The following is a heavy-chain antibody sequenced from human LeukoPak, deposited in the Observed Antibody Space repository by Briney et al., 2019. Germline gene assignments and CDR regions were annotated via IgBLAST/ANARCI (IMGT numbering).Heavy chain of an antibody. V-gene: IGHV4-59*13. J-gene: IGHJ4*02. Sequence: SETLSLTCTVSGGSIRVYYWRWIRHPPGKGLEGIVYINYSGSTNYNPSLKSRVTKSAATPKNQFSPHLSSGTPADTVMYYCAREGRQDYVYFDHWGQGSLVTVSS. CDR3: AREGRQDYVYFDH. CDR1: GGSIRVYY. CDR2: INYSGST. D-gene: IGHD4-17*01.